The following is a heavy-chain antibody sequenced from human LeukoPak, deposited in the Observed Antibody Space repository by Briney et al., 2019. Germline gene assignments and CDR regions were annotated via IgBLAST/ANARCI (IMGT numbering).Heavy chain of an antibody. CDR1: GFTFSSYW. Sequence: PGGSLRLSCAASGFTFSSYWMSWVRQAPGKGLEWVSYISSSSSTIYYADSVKGRFTISRDNAKNSLYLQMNSLRAEDTAVYYCASGSYYFDYWGQGTLVTVSS. D-gene: IGHD1-26*01. CDR3: ASGSYYFDY. CDR2: ISSSSSTI. J-gene: IGHJ4*02. V-gene: IGHV3-48*01.